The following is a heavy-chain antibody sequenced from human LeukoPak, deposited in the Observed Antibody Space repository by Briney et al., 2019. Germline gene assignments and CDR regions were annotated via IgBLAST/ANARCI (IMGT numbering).Heavy chain of an antibody. CDR3: ARAHGSGWFYYYYYYMDV. V-gene: IGHV3-7*01. D-gene: IGHD6-19*01. CDR2: IKQDGSEK. CDR1: GFTFSSYW. Sequence: GGSLRLSCAASGFTFSSYWMSWVRQAPGKGLEWVANIKQDGSEKYYVDSVKGRFTISRDNAKNSLYLRMNSLRAEDTAVYYCARAHGSGWFYYYYYYMDVWGKGTTVTVSS. J-gene: IGHJ6*03.